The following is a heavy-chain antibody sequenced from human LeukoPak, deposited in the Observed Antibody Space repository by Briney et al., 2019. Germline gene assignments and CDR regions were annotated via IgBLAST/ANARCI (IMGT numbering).Heavy chain of an antibody. Sequence: GGSLRLSCAASGFTFSSYEMNWVRQAPGKGLEWVSYISSSGSTIYYADSVKGRFTISRDNAKNSLYLQMNSLRAEDTAVYYCARGGGPTYYDFWSGYSPYYYYYYMDVWGKGTTVTVSS. V-gene: IGHV3-48*03. CDR3: ARGGGPTYYDFWSGYSPYYYYYYMDV. J-gene: IGHJ6*03. CDR2: ISSSGSTI. CDR1: GFTFSSYE. D-gene: IGHD3-3*01.